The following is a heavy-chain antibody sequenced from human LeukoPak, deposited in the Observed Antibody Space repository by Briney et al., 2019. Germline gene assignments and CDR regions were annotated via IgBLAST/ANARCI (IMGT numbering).Heavy chain of an antibody. D-gene: IGHD3-22*01. CDR3: ARYMRVVSRGFDL. CDR1: GGSISSDY. J-gene: IGHJ2*01. V-gene: IGHV4-59*01. Sequence: SETLSLTCTVSGGSISSDYWSWIRQPPGKGLEWIGYIYYSGSTNYNPSLKSRVTISVDTSKNQFSLKLSSVTAADTAVYYCARYMRVVSRGFDLWGRGTLVIVSS. CDR2: IYYSGST.